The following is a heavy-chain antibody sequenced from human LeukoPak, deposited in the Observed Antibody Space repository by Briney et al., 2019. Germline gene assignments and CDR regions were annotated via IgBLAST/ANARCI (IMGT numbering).Heavy chain of an antibody. V-gene: IGHV1-24*01. J-gene: IGHJ3*02. Sequence: GASVKVSCKVSGYTLTELSMHWVRQAPGKGLEWMGGFDPEDGETIYAQKFQGRVTMTEDTSTDTAYVELSSLRSEDTAVYYCALEPAPTPGYAFDIWGQGTMVTVSS. CDR3: ALEPAPTPGYAFDI. CDR2: FDPEDGET. CDR1: GYTLTELS. D-gene: IGHD3-10*01.